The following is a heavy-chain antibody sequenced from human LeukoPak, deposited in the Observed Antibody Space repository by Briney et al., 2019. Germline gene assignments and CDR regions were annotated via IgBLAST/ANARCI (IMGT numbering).Heavy chain of an antibody. CDR1: GGSISSSSYY. CDR2: IYYTGST. CDR3: ARDQSSRYHYYMDV. J-gene: IGHJ6*03. V-gene: IGHV4-39*07. Sequence: SETLSLTCTVSGGSISSSSYYWGWIRQPPEKGLEWIGSIYYTGSTYYNPPLKSRITISADTSKNQFSLRLSSVTAADTAVYYCARDQSSRYHYYMDVWGKGTTVTVSS.